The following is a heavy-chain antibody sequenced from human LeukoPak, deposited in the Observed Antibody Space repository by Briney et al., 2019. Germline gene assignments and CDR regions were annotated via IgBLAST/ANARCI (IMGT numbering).Heavy chain of an antibody. V-gene: IGHV1-69*04. CDR3: ARDGATATRRTNWFDP. D-gene: IGHD4-11*01. CDR1: GGTFSSYT. CDR2: IIPILGIA. Sequence: SVKVSCEASGGTFSSYTISWVRQAPGQGLEWMGRIIPILGIANYAQKFQGRVTITADKSTSTAYMELSSLRSEDTAVYYCARDGATATRRTNWFDPWGQGTLVTVSS. J-gene: IGHJ5*02.